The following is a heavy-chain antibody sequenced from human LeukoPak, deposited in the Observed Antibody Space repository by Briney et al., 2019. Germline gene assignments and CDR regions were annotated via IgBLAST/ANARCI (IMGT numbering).Heavy chain of an antibody. V-gene: IGHV4-59*12. Sequence: ASETLSLTCTVSGGSISSYYWSWIRQPPGKGLEWIGYIYYSGSTYYNPSLKSRVTISVDRSKNQFSLKLSSVTAADTAVYYCARGHLGYCSSTSCRNWFDPWGQGTLVTVSS. D-gene: IGHD2-2*01. CDR3: ARGHLGYCSSTSCRNWFDP. CDR2: IYYSGST. CDR1: GGSISSYY. J-gene: IGHJ5*02.